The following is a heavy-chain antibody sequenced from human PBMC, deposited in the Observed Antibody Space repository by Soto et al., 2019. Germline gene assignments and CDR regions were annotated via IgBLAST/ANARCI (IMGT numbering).Heavy chain of an antibody. V-gene: IGHV4-34*01. J-gene: IGHJ5*02. D-gene: IGHD3-10*01. CDR1: GGSFSGYY. CDR3: AISSSLWFGSKGFDP. CDR2: INHSGST. Sequence: QVQLQQWGAGLLKPSETLSLTCAVYGGSFSGYYWSWIRQPPGKGLEWIGEINHSGSTNYNPSLKSRVTISADTSKNQFSLKLSSVTAAETAVYYCAISSSLWFGSKGFDPWGQGTLVTVSS.